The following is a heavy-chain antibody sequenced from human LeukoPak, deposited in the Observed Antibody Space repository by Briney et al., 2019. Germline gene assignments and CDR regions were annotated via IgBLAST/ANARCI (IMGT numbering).Heavy chain of an antibody. V-gene: IGHV4-59*01. CDR1: GGSISTYY. CDR2: IYYSGST. D-gene: IGHD3-16*01. CDR3: ARVRGDTYVDY. J-gene: IGHJ4*02. Sequence: PSETLSLTCTVSGGSISTYYWSWIRQPPGKGLEWVGYIYYSGSTNYNPSLKSRVTISVDTSKNQFSLKLSSVTAADPAVYYWARVRGDTYVDYWGQGPLVTVPS.